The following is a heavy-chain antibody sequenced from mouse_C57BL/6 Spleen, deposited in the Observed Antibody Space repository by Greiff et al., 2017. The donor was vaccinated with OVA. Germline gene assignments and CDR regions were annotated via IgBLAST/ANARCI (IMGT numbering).Heavy chain of an antibody. CDR1: GFTFTDYY. CDR3: ARLSRDYFDY. J-gene: IGHJ2*01. Sequence: EVKLVESGGGLVQPGGSLSLSCAASGFTFTDYYMSWVRQPPGKALEWLGFIRNKANGYTTEYSASVKGRFTISRDNSQSILYLQMNALRAEDSATYYCARLSRDYFDYWGQGTTLTVSS. V-gene: IGHV7-3*01. CDR2: IRNKANGYTT. D-gene: IGHD3-3*01.